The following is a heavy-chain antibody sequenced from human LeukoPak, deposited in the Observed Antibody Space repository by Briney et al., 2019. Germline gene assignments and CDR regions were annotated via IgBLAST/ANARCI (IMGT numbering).Heavy chain of an antibody. CDR2: TYYRSKWYN. J-gene: IGHJ5*02. Sequence: SQTLSLTCAISGDSVSSNSAACNWIRQSPSRGLEWLGRTYYRSKWYNDYAVSVKSRITINPDTSNNQFSLQLNSVTPEDTAVYYCARDPYCSSTSCYLGWFDPWGQGTLVTVSS. V-gene: IGHV6-1*01. D-gene: IGHD2-2*01. CDR3: ARDPYCSSTSCYLGWFDP. CDR1: GDSVSSNSAA.